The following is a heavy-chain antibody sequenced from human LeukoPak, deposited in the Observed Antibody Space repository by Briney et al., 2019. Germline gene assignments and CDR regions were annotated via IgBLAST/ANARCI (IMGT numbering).Heavy chain of an antibody. D-gene: IGHD2-15*01. Sequence: PGGSLRLSCAASGFTFSSYAMSWVRQAPGKGLEWVSAISGSGGSTYYADSVKGRFTISRDNSKNTLYLQMNSLRAEDTAVYYCAKEQSRSTAVASWFDPWGQGTLVTVSS. CDR2: ISGSGGST. J-gene: IGHJ5*02. V-gene: IGHV3-23*01. CDR3: AKEQSRSTAVASWFDP. CDR1: GFTFSSYA.